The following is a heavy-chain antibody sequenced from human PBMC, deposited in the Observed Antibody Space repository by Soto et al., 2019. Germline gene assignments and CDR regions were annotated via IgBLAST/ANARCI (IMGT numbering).Heavy chain of an antibody. J-gene: IGHJ4*02. CDR3: VRLLWFGELYYFDY. CDR2: IYYSGST. D-gene: IGHD3-10*01. V-gene: IGHV4-59*08. Sequence: PSETLSLTCTVSGGSISSYYWSWIRQPPGKGLEWIGYIYYSGSTNYNPSLKSRVTISVDTSKNQFSLKLSSVTAADTAVYYCVRLLWFGELYYFDYWGQGTLVNVSS. CDR1: GGSISSYY.